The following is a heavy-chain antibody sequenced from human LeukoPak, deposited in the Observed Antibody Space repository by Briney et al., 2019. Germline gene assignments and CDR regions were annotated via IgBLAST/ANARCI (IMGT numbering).Heavy chain of an antibody. J-gene: IGHJ4*02. V-gene: IGHV4-59*08. CDR1: GGSISSYY. D-gene: IGHD3-3*01. CDR3: ARLDGESNFDY. Sequence: SETLSLTCTVSGGSISSYYWSWIRQPPGKGLEWIGYTYYSGSTNYNPSLKSRVTISVDTSKNQFSLKLSSVTAADTAVYYCARLDGESNFDYWGQGTLVTVSS. CDR2: TYYSGST.